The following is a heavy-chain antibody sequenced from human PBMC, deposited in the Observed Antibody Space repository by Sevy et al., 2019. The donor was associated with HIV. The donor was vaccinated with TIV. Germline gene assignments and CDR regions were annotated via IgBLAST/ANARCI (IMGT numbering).Heavy chain of an antibody. V-gene: IGHV4-59*01. J-gene: IGHJ4*02. CDR1: GGSISSYY. CDR2: IYYSGST. CDR3: AGDRSGAEFDY. D-gene: IGHD4-17*01. Sequence: SETLSLTCTVSGGSISSYYWSWIRQPPGKGLEWIGYIYYSGSTNYNPSLKSRVTISVDTSKNQFSLKLSSVTAADTAVYYCAGDRSGAEFDYWGQGTLVTVSS.